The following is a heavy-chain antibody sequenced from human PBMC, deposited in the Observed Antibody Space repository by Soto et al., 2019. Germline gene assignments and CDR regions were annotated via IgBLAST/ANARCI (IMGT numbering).Heavy chain of an antibody. J-gene: IGHJ2*01. CDR1: GGSISSGGYS. CDR3: ARARIGGWSFDL. V-gene: IGHV4-30-2*01. D-gene: IGHD2-15*01. CDR2: IYHSGST. Sequence: SETLSLTCAVSGGSISSGGYSWSWLRQPPGKGLEWIGYIYHSGSTYYNPSLKSRVTISVDRSKNQFSLKLSSVTAADTAVYYCARARIGGWSFDLWGRGTMVTVYS.